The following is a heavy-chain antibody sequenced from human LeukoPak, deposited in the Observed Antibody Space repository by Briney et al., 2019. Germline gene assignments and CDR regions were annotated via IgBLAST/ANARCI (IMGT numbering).Heavy chain of an antibody. D-gene: IGHD2-2*01. CDR3: AKGGYCSSTSCSHSYYYYYMDV. Sequence: GGSLRLACAASGFTFSSYAMSWVRQAPGKGLEWVSAISGSGGSTYYADSVKGRFTISRDNSKNTLYLQMNSLRAEDTAVYYCAKGGYCSSTSCSHSYYYYYMDVWGKGTTVTISS. CDR1: GFTFSSYA. J-gene: IGHJ6*03. V-gene: IGHV3-23*01. CDR2: ISGSGGST.